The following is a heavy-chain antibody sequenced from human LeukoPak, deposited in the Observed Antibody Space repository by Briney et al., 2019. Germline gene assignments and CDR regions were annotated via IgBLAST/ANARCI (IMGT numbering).Heavy chain of an antibody. D-gene: IGHD6-13*01. V-gene: IGHV4-59*01. Sequence: SETLSLTCTVSGGSISSYYWSWIRQPPGKGLEWIGYIYYSGSTNYNPSLKSRVTISVDTSKNQFSLKLSSVTAADTAVYYCARVESSWYIEKWGQGTLVTVSS. J-gene: IGHJ4*02. CDR2: IYYSGST. CDR1: GGSISSYY. CDR3: ARVESSWYIEK.